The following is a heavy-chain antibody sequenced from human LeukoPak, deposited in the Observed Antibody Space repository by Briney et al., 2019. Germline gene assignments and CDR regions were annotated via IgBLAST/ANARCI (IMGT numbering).Heavy chain of an antibody. Sequence: GGSLRLSCAASGFTFSDYYMSWIRQAPGKGLEWVSYISSSGSTIYYADSVKGRFTISRDNAKNSLYLQMNSLRAEDTAVYYCARHLSPLSGSYTNFDYWGQGTLVTVSS. V-gene: IGHV3-11*01. D-gene: IGHD1-26*01. CDR3: ARHLSPLSGSYTNFDY. CDR1: GFTFSDYY. CDR2: ISSSGSTI. J-gene: IGHJ4*02.